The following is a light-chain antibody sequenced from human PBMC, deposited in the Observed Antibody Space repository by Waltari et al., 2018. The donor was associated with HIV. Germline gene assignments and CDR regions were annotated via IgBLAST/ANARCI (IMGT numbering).Light chain of an antibody. J-gene: IGLJ3*02. Sequence: QSALTQPASVSGSPGQSITISCTGTNSDIGAYNFVSWYQQHPDQAPRLILFVVTRRPSGISSRFSGLKSGNTASLTIFGLQDEDEADYYCSSYTSFKTVVFGGGTKLTVL. CDR2: VVT. V-gene: IGLV2-14*01. CDR3: SSYTSFKTVV. CDR1: NSDIGAYNF.